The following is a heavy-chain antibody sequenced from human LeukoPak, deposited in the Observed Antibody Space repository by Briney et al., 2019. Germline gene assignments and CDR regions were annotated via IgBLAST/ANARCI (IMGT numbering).Heavy chain of an antibody. CDR1: GYTFSDFS. V-gene: IGHV3-21*01. Sequence: GGSLTLSCAASGYTFSDFSVNWVRQAPGQGLEWVSSSSVRSNYRYYADSVRGRFTISRDDARDSLFLQMNSLRTEDTAVYFCVRLRRNSDRSGYYYYYDYWGQGTLVTVSS. CDR2: SSVRSNYR. D-gene: IGHD3-22*01. CDR3: VRLRRNSDRSGYYYYYDY. J-gene: IGHJ4*02.